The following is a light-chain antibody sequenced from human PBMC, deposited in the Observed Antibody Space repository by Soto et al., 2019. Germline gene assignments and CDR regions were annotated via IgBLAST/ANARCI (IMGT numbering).Light chain of an antibody. CDR1: QSVRTN. CDR2: GAS. Sequence: DIILTQSAATLSVSPGERVTVSCRASQSVRTNIAWFQQIPGQAPRLLIYGASTRAKGIPARFSGSGSETEFTLTISSLQSEDFAVYYCLHYDIWPPFTFGPGTTVDIK. J-gene: IGKJ3*01. V-gene: IGKV3-15*01. CDR3: LHYDIWPPFT.